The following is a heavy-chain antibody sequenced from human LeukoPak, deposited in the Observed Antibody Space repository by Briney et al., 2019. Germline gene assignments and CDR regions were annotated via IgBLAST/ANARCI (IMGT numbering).Heavy chain of an antibody. CDR2: IRWNSGSI. CDR1: GFTFDDYA. J-gene: IGHJ3*02. CDR3: TTGRPPIREGDAFDI. D-gene: IGHD5-24*01. V-gene: IGHV3-9*01. Sequence: GGSLRLSCAASGFTFDDYAMHWVRQAPGKGLEWVSGIRWNSGSIGYADSVKGRFTISRDNAKNSLYLQMNSLRAEDTALYYCTTGRPPIREGDAFDIWGQGTMVTVSS.